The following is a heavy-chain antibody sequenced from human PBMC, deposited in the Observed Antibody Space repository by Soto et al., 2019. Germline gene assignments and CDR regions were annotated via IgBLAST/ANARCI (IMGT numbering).Heavy chain of an antibody. J-gene: IGHJ5*02. Sequence: GSLRLSCAASGFIFSNYEMNWVRQAPGKGLEWVSYISTSGFTIYYADSVRGRFTMSRDNARNSLYLQMNSLRADDTAVYYCARDRYDSHGFDPWGQGTLVTVSS. CDR1: GFIFSNYE. CDR3: ARDRYDSHGFDP. CDR2: ISTSGFTI. V-gene: IGHV3-48*03. D-gene: IGHD5-18*01.